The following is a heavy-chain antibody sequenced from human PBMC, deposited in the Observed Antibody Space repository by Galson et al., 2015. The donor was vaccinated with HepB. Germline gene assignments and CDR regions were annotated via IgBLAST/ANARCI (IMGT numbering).Heavy chain of an antibody. V-gene: IGHV2-70*17. CDR1: GFSLSTTGMC. D-gene: IGHD3-10*01. J-gene: IGHJ5*01. Sequence: PALVKPTQTLTLTCTFSGFSLSTTGMCVSWIRQPPGKALEWLARIDGDDDKFYSASLKTRLSISKDTSKNQVVLTMTNMDPVDTATYYCARNHHYDSRSYTNWFDSWGQGTLVTVSS. CDR3: ARNHHYDSRSYTNWFDS. CDR2: IDGDDDK.